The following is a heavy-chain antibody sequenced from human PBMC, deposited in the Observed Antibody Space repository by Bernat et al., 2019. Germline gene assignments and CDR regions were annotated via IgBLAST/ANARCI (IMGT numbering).Heavy chain of an antibody. CDR2: IYYSGST. Sequence: QLQLQESGPGLVKPSETLSLTCTVSGGSISSSSYYWGWIRQPPGKGLEWIGSIYYSGSTYYNPSLKSRVTISVDTSKNQFSLKLSSVTAADTAVYYCARPIAAAGTGGFDYWGQGTLVTVSS. CDR1: GGSISSSSYY. CDR3: ARPIAAAGTGGFDY. V-gene: IGHV4-39*01. D-gene: IGHD6-13*01. J-gene: IGHJ4*02.